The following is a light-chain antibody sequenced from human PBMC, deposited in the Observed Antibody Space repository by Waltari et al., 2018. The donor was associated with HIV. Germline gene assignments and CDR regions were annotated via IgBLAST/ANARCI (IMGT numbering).Light chain of an antibody. V-gene: IGLV6-57*02. CDR3: QSYDNSNWV. CDR2: EDD. J-gene: IGLJ3*02. CDR1: SGRVASNY. Sequence: ILPQPHSVSESPGKTVIISCTGSSGRVASNYVQWYQLRPGNAPRTVIYEDDKRPSGVPDRFSGSIDGSSNSASLIISGLKPEDEGDYYCQSYDNSNWVFGGGTKLTV.